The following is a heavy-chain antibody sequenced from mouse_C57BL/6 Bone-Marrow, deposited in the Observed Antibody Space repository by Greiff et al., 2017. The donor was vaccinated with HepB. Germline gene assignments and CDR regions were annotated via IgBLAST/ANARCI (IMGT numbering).Heavy chain of an antibody. Sequence: EVKLVESGGDLVKPGGSLKLSCAASGFTFSSYGMSWVRQTPDKRLEWVATISSGGSYTYYPDSVKGRFTISRDNAKNTLYLQMSSLKSEDTAMYYCARRTHYYGSSYDYAMDCWGQGTSVTVSS. CDR2: ISSGGSYT. J-gene: IGHJ4*01. V-gene: IGHV5-6*02. CDR1: GFTFSSYG. CDR3: ARRTHYYGSSYDYAMDC. D-gene: IGHD1-1*01.